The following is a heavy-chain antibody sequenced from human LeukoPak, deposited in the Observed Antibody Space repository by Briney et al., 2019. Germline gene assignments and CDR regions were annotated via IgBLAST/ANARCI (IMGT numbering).Heavy chain of an antibody. CDR2: IYYSGNT. CDR1: GYSINSGHY. V-gene: IGHV4-38-2*02. Sequence: SETLSLTCTVSGYSINSGHYWGWIRQPPGKRLEWIGSIYYSGNTYYNPSLRSRVTVSVDTSKNQFSLKLSSVTVADTAVYYCARDCTSAKKNVLPAEAFDFWGQGTMVTVSS. CDR3: ARDCTSAKKNVLPAEAFDF. D-gene: IGHD1-14*01. J-gene: IGHJ3*01.